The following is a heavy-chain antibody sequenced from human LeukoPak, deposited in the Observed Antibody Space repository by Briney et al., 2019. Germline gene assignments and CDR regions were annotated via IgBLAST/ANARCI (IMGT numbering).Heavy chain of an antibody. V-gene: IGHV3-53*01. D-gene: IGHD2-8*02. J-gene: IGHJ4*02. Sequence: GSLRLSCAASGFTVSNNYMSWVRQAPGKGLEWVSVIYSGGRTYYADSVKGRFTISRDNSKHTLYLQMNSLRPEGTAVYYCARGGGVQYYFDYWGQGTLVTVSS. CDR1: GFTVSNNY. CDR3: ARGGGVQYYFDY. CDR2: IYSGGRT.